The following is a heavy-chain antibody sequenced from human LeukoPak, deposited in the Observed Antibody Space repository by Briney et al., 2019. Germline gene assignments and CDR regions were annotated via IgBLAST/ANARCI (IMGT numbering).Heavy chain of an antibody. D-gene: IGHD6-6*01. V-gene: IGHV3-23*01. J-gene: IGHJ4*02. CDR1: GFTFSSYA. CDR2: ISNSGSYT. Sequence: PGGSLRLSCAASGFTFSSYAMHWVRQAPGKGLEWVSTISNSGSYTYYADSVKGRFAISRDNPNNTLLLQMSSLRAEDTALYYCAKGGPYSTSPVDYWGQGTLVTVSS. CDR3: AKGGPYSTSPVDY.